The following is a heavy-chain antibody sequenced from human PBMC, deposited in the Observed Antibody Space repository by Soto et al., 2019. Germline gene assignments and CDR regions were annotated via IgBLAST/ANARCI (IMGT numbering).Heavy chain of an antibody. CDR2: TYYRSKWYN. CDR1: GDSVSSNSAA. V-gene: IGHV6-1*01. J-gene: IGHJ6*02. D-gene: IGHD3-3*01. CDR3: ARDRQGVAYYDFWSGHNYYHYGMDV. Sequence: SQTLSLTCAISGDSVSSNSAAWNWIRQSPSRGLEWLGRTYYRSKWYNDYAVSVKSRITINPDTSKNQFSLQLNSVTPEDTAVYYCARDRQGVAYYDFWSGHNYYHYGMDVWGQGTTVTVSS.